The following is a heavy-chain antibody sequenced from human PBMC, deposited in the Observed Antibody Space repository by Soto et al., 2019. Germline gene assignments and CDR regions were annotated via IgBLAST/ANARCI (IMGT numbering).Heavy chain of an antibody. CDR3: ARDLGYCSGGSCTPTGY. D-gene: IGHD2-15*01. Sequence: QVQLVQSGAEVKKPGASVKVSCKASGDTFTSYGISWVRQAPGQGLEWMGWIGVYNGNTNYAQKLQGRVTMTTDTPTSTAYMELRSLRSDDTAVYYGARDLGYCSGGSCTPTGYWGQGTLVTVSS. V-gene: IGHV1-18*01. CDR1: GDTFTSYG. J-gene: IGHJ4*02. CDR2: IGVYNGNT.